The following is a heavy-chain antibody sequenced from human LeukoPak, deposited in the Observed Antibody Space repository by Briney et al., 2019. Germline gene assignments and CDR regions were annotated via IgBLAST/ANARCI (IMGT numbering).Heavy chain of an antibody. CDR2: ISGSGGST. D-gene: IGHD6-19*01. CDR3: AKDPLAVAGIDY. V-gene: IGHV3-23*01. CDR1: GFTFSSYA. Sequence: PGGSLRLSCAASGFTFSSYAMGWVRQAPGKGLEWVSSISGSGGSTYYADSVKGRFTISRDNSKNTLYLQMNSLRAEDTAVYYCAKDPLAVAGIDYWGQGTLVTVSS. J-gene: IGHJ4*02.